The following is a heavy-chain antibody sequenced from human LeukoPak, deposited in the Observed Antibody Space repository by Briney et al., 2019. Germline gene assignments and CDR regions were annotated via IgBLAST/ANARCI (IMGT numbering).Heavy chain of an antibody. CDR1: GYTFTSYG. J-gene: IGHJ4*02. Sequence: GASVKVSCKASGYTFTSYGISWVRQAPGQGLEWMGWISGYNGNTIYAQKLQGRVSMTTDTSTSTAYMDLRSLRSDDTAVYYCARDYCNNPTCHTREFDYWGQGTLVTLSS. V-gene: IGHV1-18*01. CDR2: ISGYNGNT. CDR3: ARDYCNNPTCHTREFDY. D-gene: IGHD2/OR15-2a*01.